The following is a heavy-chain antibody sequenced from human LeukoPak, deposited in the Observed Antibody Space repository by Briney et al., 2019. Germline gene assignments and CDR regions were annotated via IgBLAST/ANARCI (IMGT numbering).Heavy chain of an antibody. Sequence: PGGSLRLSCAASGVTFSSYGMHGVRQAPGKGLEWVAVIWYEGSNKYYAASVKGRFTMSRENAKSSLFLHMHSLRAEDTAVYYCTREDMTDALDIWGQGTLLTVSS. D-gene: IGHD2-15*01. CDR2: IWYEGSNK. CDR1: GVTFSSYG. CDR3: TREDMTDALDI. V-gene: IGHV3-33*01. J-gene: IGHJ3*02.